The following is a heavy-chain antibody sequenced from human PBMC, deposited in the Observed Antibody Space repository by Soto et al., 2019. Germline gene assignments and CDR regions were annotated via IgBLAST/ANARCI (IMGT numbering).Heavy chain of an antibody. V-gene: IGHV3-74*01. CDR3: ARPGYSNYGPGVDV. CDR1: GFTFSVYW. CDR2: IDSDGSTT. Sequence: EVQLVESGGGLVQPGGSLSRSCAASGFTFSVYWMHWVRQAPGKGLVWVSRIDSDGSTTSYADSVKGRFTISRDNAKSTLYLQMNSLRAEDTAVYYCARPGYSNYGPGVDVWGQGTTVTVSS. J-gene: IGHJ6*02. D-gene: IGHD4-4*01.